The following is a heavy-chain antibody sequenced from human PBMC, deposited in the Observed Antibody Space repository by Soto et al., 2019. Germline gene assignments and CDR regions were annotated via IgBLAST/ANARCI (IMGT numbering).Heavy chain of an antibody. CDR2: IWYDGSNK. D-gene: IGHD1-20*01. V-gene: IGHV3-33*01. CDR1: GFTFSSYG. J-gene: IGHJ3*02. CDR3: ASHLTGTTPAESFDI. Sequence: PGGSLRLSCAASGFTFSSYGMHWVRQAPGKGLEWVAVIWYDGSNKYYADSVKGRFTISRDNSKNTLYLQMNSLRAEDTAVYYCASHLTGTTPAESFDIWRQVTMVTASS.